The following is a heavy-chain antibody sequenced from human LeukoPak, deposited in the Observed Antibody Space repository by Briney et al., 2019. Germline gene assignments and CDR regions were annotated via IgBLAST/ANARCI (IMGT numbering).Heavy chain of an antibody. CDR2: ISSSASTT. V-gene: IGHV3-11*01. CDR3: ARDGSLYCSRTSCRSAYYYYGMDV. D-gene: IGHD2-2*01. CDR1: DFTFSTYG. Sequence: GGSLRLSCVASDFTFSTYGMSWIRQAPGKGLEWVSYISSSASTTYYADSVKGRFTISRDNAKNSLYLQMNSLRAEDTAVYYCARDGSLYCSRTSCRSAYYYYGMDVWGQGTTVTVSS. J-gene: IGHJ6*02.